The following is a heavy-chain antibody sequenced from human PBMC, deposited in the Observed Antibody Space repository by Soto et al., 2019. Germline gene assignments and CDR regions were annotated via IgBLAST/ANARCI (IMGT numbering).Heavy chain of an antibody. CDR1: GFTFSSYG. J-gene: IGHJ4*02. Sequence: QVQLVESGGGVVQPGRSLRLSCAASGFTFSSYGMHWVRQAPGKGLERVAVIWYDGSNKYYADSVKGRFTISRDNSKNTLYLQMNSLRAEDTAVYYCARNGMTTNYFDYWGQGTLVTVSS. V-gene: IGHV3-33*01. D-gene: IGHD4-4*01. CDR2: IWYDGSNK. CDR3: ARNGMTTNYFDY.